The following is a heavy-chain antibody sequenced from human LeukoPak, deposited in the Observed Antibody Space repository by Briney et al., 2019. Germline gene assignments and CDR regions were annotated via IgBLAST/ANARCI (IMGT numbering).Heavy chain of an antibody. CDR3: AREAELAYCGGDCYPADPHFDY. Sequence: SETLSLTCTVSGGSISSSSYYWGWIRQPPGKGLEWIGSIYYSGSTYYNPSLKSRVTISVDTSKNQFSLKLSSVTAADTAVYYCAREAELAYCGGDCYPADPHFDYWGQGTLVTVSS. J-gene: IGHJ4*02. V-gene: IGHV4-39*07. D-gene: IGHD2-21*02. CDR2: IYYSGST. CDR1: GGSISSSSYY.